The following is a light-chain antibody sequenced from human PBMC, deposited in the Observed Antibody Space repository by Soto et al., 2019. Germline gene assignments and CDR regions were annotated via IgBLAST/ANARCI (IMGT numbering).Light chain of an antibody. CDR1: QSVSRSY. Sequence: EIVLTQSPGTLSLSPGERATLSCRASQSVSRSYLAWYQQKPGQAPRLLIYGASTTATGIPDRFSGSGSGTAFTLTISRLEPEDFAVYYCQQYGSSPPYTFGQGTKLEIK. CDR3: QQYGSSPPYT. CDR2: GAS. J-gene: IGKJ2*01. V-gene: IGKV3-20*01.